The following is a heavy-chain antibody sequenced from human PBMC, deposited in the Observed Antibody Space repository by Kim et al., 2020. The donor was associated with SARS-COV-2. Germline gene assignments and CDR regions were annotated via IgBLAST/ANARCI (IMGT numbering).Heavy chain of an antibody. J-gene: IGHJ4*02. CDR1: GGSISSSSYY. Sequence: SETLSLTCTVSGGSISSSSYYWGWIRQPPGKGLEWIGSIYYSGSTYYNPSLKSRVTISVDTSKNQFSLKLSSVTAADTAVYYCARLQGSGSFDYWGQGTLVTVSS. D-gene: IGHD3-10*01. V-gene: IGHV4-39*01. CDR2: IYYSGST. CDR3: ARLQGSGSFDY.